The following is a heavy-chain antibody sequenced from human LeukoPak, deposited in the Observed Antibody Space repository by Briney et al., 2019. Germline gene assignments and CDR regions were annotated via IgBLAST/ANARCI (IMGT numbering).Heavy chain of an antibody. D-gene: IGHD3-10*01. CDR2: IYHSGST. V-gene: IGHV4-38-2*02. Sequence: SETLSLTCTVSGYSINSGFYWGWIRQPPGKGLEWIGNIYHSGSTHYKSSLKSRVTISVDTSKNQLSLKLTSVTAADTAVYYCARTRYYYNSRSYGAPYYFDYWGQGTLVTVSS. CDR3: ARTRYYYNSRSYGAPYYFDY. J-gene: IGHJ4*02. CDR1: GYSINSGFY.